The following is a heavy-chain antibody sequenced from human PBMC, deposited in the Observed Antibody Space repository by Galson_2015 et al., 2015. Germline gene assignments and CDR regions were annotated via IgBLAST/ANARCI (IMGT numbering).Heavy chain of an antibody. CDR3: ARGAGYGGNWFDP. V-gene: IGHV3-74*01. J-gene: IGHJ5*02. Sequence: SLRLSCAVSGFTFSSYWMHWVRQGAGKGLVWVSRIKSDGSSTNYADSVKGRFTISRDNAKNTLYLQMNSLRAEDTAVYYCARGAGYGGNWFDPWGQGTLVTVSS. D-gene: IGHD4-23*01. CDR2: IKSDGSST. CDR1: GFTFSSYW.